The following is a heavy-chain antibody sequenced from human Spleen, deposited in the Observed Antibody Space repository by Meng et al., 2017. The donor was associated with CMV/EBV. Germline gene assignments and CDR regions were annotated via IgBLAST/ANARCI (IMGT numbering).Heavy chain of an antibody. V-gene: IGHV3-21*01. CDR3: ARGPPYDLLS. D-gene: IGHD3-3*01. J-gene: IGHJ4*02. CDR1: GFTFSIYS. Sequence: GESLKISCAASGFTFSIYSMNWVRQAPGKGLEWVSSISGSNNYIYYADSVKGRFTISRDNAKNSLFLQMNSLRAEDTAVYYCARGPPYDLLSWGQGTLVTVSS. CDR2: ISGSNNYI.